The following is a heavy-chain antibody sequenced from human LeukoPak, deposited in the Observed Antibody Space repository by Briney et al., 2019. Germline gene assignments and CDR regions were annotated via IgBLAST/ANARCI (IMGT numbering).Heavy chain of an antibody. CDR2: ISSSSSTI. J-gene: IGHJ4*02. CDR3: ARGLSGIAAAGKLFDY. Sequence: PGGSLRLSCAASGFTFSSYAMHWVRQAPGKGLEWVSYISSSSSTIYYADSVKGRFTISRDNAKNSLYLQMNSLRAEDTAVYYCARGLSGIAAAGKLFDYWGQGTLVTVSS. V-gene: IGHV3-48*04. CDR1: GFTFSSYA. D-gene: IGHD6-13*01.